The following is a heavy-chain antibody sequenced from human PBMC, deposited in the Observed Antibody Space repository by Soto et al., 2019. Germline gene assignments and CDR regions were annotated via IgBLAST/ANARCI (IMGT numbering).Heavy chain of an antibody. D-gene: IGHD3-22*01. CDR3: VKMLSTAYYDPAFY. Sequence: VASGGGLVRTGGYLRLSCAASGLTFSDYHMSWIRQAPGKGLEWISYISGRGETIYYADSVKGRFNISRDNTKRSVFLQMNDLRAEDSALYLGVKMLSTAYYDPAFYWGQGTPVTVSS. CDR2: ISGRGETI. V-gene: IGHV3-11*01. CDR1: GLTFSDYH. J-gene: IGHJ4*02.